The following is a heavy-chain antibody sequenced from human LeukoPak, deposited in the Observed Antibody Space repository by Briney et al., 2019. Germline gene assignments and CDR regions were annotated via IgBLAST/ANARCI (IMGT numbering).Heavy chain of an antibody. CDR1: GFTFSSYA. J-gene: IGHJ5*02. CDR3: TTLGGTARFDP. CDR2: LKPDGSEK. V-gene: IGHV3-7*01. Sequence: GGSLRLSCAASGFTFSSYAMSWVRQAPGKGLEWVANLKPDGSEKYYVDSVKGRFTVSRDNAKNSLYLQMNSLRAEDTAVYYCTTLGGTARFDPWGQGTLVTVSS. D-gene: IGHD1-7*01.